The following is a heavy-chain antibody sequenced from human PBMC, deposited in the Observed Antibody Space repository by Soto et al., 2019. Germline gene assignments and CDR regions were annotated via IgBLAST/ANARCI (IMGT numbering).Heavy chain of an antibody. CDR2: ISWNSGSI. Sequence: GGSLRLSCAASGFTFDDYAMHWVRQAPGKGLEWVSGISWNSGSIGYADSVKGRFTISRDNAKNSLYLQMNSLRAEDTALYYCAKDPRRWGSSSSPRWFDPWGQGTLVTVSS. CDR3: AKDPRRWGSSSSPRWFDP. CDR1: GFTFDDYA. D-gene: IGHD6-6*01. V-gene: IGHV3-9*01. J-gene: IGHJ5*02.